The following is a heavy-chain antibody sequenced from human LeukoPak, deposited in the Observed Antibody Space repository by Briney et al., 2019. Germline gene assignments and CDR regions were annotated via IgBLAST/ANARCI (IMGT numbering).Heavy chain of an antibody. D-gene: IGHD3-22*01. CDR1: GGSISSYY. Sequence: PSETLSLTCTVSGGSISSYYWSWIRQPPGKGLEWIGYIYYSGSTNYNPSLKSRVTISVDTSKNQFSLKLSSVTAADTAVYYCARVRRHYYDSTGPLDAFDIWGQGTMVTVSS. CDR2: IYYSGST. CDR3: ARVRRHYYDSTGPLDAFDI. J-gene: IGHJ3*02. V-gene: IGHV4-59*01.